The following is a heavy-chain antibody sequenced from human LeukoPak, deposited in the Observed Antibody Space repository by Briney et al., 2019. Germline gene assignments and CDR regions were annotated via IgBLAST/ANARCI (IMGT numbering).Heavy chain of an antibody. CDR2: INSDGSYT. V-gene: IGHV3-74*01. J-gene: IGHJ4*02. CDR3: ARGYCSGGSCYRPFDY. D-gene: IGHD2-15*01. CDR1: GFTFSSYW. Sequence: GGSLRLSCAASGFTFSSYWMHWVRQAPGKGLVWVSRINSDGSYTSYADSVKGRFTISRDNAKNTLYLQMNSLRAEDTAVYYCARGYCSGGSCYRPFDYWGQGTLVTVSS.